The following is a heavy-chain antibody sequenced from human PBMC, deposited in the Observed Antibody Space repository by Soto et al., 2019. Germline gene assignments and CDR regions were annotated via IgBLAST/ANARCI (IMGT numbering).Heavy chain of an antibody. J-gene: IGHJ4*02. CDR1: GFTFSNAW. CDR3: TTDGSGSYTPTDY. Sequence: PGGSLRLSCAASGFTFSNAWMSWVRQAPGKGLEWVGRIKSKTDGGTTDYAAPVKGRFTISRDDSKNTLYLQMNSLKTEDTAVYYCTTDGSGSYTPTDYWRQGTLVTVSS. V-gene: IGHV3-15*01. CDR2: IKSKTDGGTT. D-gene: IGHD3-10*01.